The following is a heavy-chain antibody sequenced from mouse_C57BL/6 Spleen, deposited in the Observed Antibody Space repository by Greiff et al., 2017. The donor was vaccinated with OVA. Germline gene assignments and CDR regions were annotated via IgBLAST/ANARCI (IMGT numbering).Heavy chain of an antibody. CDR3: ARLAYGNVRGY. Sequence: QVQLQQSGAELVKPGASVKLSCKASGYTFTSYWMHWVKQRPGQGLEWIGMIHPNSGSTNYNEKFKSKATLTVDKSSSTAYMQLSSLTSEDSAVYYCARLAYGNVRGYWGQGTTLTVSS. V-gene: IGHV1-64*01. D-gene: IGHD2-1*01. J-gene: IGHJ2*01. CDR1: GYTFTSYW. CDR2: IHPNSGST.